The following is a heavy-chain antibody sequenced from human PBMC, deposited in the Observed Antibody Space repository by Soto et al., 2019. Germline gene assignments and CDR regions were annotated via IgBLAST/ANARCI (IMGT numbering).Heavy chain of an antibody. V-gene: IGHV1-69*13. CDR1: GGTFSSYA. D-gene: IGHD6-6*01. CDR2: IIPIFGTA. Sequence: SVKVSCKASGGTFSSYAISWVRQAPGQGLEWMGGIIPIFGTANYAQKFQGRVTITADESTSTAYMELSSLRSEDTAVYYCARDRPSIAARYYYYGMDVWGQGTTVTVSS. CDR3: ARDRPSIAARYYYYGMDV. J-gene: IGHJ6*02.